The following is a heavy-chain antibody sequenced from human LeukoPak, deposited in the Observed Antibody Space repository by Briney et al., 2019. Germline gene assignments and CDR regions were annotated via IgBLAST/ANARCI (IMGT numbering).Heavy chain of an antibody. D-gene: IGHD3-10*01. J-gene: IGHJ6*02. CDR3: ARGGLITMVPSDMDV. Sequence: GASVKVSCKASGGTFSSYAISWVRQAPGQGLEWMGWISAYNGNTNYAQKLQGRVTMTTDTSTSTAYMELRSLTSDDTAVYYCARGGLITMVPSDMDVWGQGTTVTVSS. CDR2: ISAYNGNT. CDR1: GGTFSSYA. V-gene: IGHV1-18*01.